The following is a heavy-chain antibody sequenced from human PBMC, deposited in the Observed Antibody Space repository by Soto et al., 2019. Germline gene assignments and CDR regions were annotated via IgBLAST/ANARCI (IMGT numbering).Heavy chain of an antibody. V-gene: IGHV3-30*18. CDR1: GFAFRSYA. Sequence: GGSLRLSCEASGFAFRSYAMHWVRRAPGKGLEWVGVISYDGGNIYYADSVKGRFTISRDNSKNTLYVQVKSLRPEDTAVYYCAKGILSATIGPYAMDVWGQGTTVTVSS. D-gene: IGHD3-16*01. CDR2: ISYDGGNI. J-gene: IGHJ6*02. CDR3: AKGILSATIGPYAMDV.